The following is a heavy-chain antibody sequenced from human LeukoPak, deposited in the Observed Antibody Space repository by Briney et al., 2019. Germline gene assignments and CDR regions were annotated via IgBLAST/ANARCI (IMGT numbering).Heavy chain of an antibody. D-gene: IGHD6-19*01. CDR2: IYTSGST. CDR3: ARGGRGYSSGWYLSL. CDR1: GGSISSYY. V-gene: IGHV4-4*07. J-gene: IGHJ4*02. Sequence: PSETLSLTCTVSGGSISSYYWSWIRQPAGKGLEWIGRIYTSGSTNYNPSLKSRVTMSVDTSKNQFSLKLSSVTAADTAVYYCARGGRGYSSGWYLSLWGQGTLVTVSS.